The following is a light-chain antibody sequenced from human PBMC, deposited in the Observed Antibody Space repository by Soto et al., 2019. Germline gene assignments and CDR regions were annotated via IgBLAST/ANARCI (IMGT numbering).Light chain of an antibody. V-gene: IGLV2-8*01. CDR2: EVS. CDR3: SSYVGSKV. Sequence: QSVLAQPPSASGSLGQSVTISCTGTSSDVGGYNYVSWYQQHQGKAPKLMISEVSKRPSGVPDRFSGSKSGNTASLTVSGLQAEDEADYYCSSYVGSKVFGGGTKVTVL. CDR1: SSDVGGYNY. J-gene: IGLJ3*02.